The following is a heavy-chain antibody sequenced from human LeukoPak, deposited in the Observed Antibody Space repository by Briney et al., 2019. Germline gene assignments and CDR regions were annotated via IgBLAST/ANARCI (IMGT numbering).Heavy chain of an antibody. V-gene: IGHV3-23*01. CDR2: ISGSGVGT. Sequence: GGSLRLSCAASGFTFSSYTMNWVRQAPGKGLEWVSAISGSGVGTYYADSVKGRFTISRDNAENSLHLQMNSLRVEDTAIYYCARGGMASPDYWDQGTLVSVSS. D-gene: IGHD3-16*01. J-gene: IGHJ4*02. CDR3: ARGGMASPDY. CDR1: GFTFSSYT.